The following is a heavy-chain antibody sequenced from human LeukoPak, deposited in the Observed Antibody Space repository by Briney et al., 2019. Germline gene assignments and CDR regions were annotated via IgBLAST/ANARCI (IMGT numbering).Heavy chain of an antibody. D-gene: IGHD3-22*01. CDR3: ARDGDSNGYTTVPFDH. CDR1: GGSISRSSYY. V-gene: IGHV4-39*07. J-gene: IGHJ4*02. CDR2: IYYSDSGKM. Sequence: SETLSLTCTVSGGSISRSSYYWGWIRQPPGKGRQWIGSIYYSDSGKMYYNPSLKSRVTISADTSKNQFSLKVSSVTAADTAVYYCARDGDSNGYTTVPFDHWGQGALVTVST.